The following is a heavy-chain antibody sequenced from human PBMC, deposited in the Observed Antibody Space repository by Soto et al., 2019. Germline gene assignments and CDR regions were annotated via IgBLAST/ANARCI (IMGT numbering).Heavy chain of an antibody. V-gene: IGHV3-23*01. J-gene: IGHJ4*02. CDR3: AKLGSLSIAALLDY. CDR1: GFTFSSYA. D-gene: IGHD6-6*01. Sequence: EVQLLESGGGLVQPGGSLRLSCAASGFTFSSYAMSWVRQAPGKGLEWVSAISGSGGSTYYADSVQGRFTISRDNSKNTLNLQMNSLRAEDTTVYYCAKLGSLSIAALLDYWGQGTLVTVSS. CDR2: ISGSGGST.